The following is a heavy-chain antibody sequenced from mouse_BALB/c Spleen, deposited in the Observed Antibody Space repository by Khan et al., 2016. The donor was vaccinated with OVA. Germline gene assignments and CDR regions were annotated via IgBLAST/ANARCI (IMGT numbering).Heavy chain of an antibody. Sequence: QVQLQQSGAELMKPGASMKISCKATGYTFSTYWTEWVKQRPGHGLEWMGEILPGRGSTNYNEKFKGKATFTADTSSNTAHMHLSSLTSEDSAVYYCARFGNHWYFDVWGAGTTVTVSS. CDR1: GYTFSTYW. V-gene: IGHV1-9*01. CDR3: ARFGNHWYFDV. J-gene: IGHJ1*01. CDR2: ILPGRGST. D-gene: IGHD2-1*01.